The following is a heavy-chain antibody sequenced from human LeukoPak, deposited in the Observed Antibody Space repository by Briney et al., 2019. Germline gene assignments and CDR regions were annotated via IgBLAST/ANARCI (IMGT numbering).Heavy chain of an antibody. J-gene: IGHJ6*04. Sequence: GGSLRLSCAGSEFTFRSYSMHWVRQAPGKGLEWVSYISSSGSTIYYADSVKGRFTISRDNAKNSLYLQMNSLRAEDTAVYYCAELGITMIGGVWGKGTTVTISS. CDR2: ISSSGSTI. CDR1: EFTFRSYS. CDR3: AELGITMIGGV. V-gene: IGHV3-48*03. D-gene: IGHD3-10*02.